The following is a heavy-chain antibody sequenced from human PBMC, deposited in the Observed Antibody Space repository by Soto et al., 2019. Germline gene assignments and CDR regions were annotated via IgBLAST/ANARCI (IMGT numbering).Heavy chain of an antibody. D-gene: IGHD1-1*01. Sequence: QITLKESGPTQVKPTQTLTLTCTVSGFSLSSSGVGVGWIRQPPGKALEWLALIYWDDDKGYSPSLKTRLTVSSDTSKSQVVLTMTAMDPPDTATYFCARSDSATGTTFGYWGQGTLVTVPS. CDR2: IYWDDDK. V-gene: IGHV2-5*02. J-gene: IGHJ4*02. CDR3: ARSDSATGTTFGY. CDR1: GFSLSSSGVG.